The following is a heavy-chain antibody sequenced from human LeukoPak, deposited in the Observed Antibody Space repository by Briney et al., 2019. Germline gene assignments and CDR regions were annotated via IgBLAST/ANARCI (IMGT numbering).Heavy chain of an antibody. CDR2: INHSGST. Sequence: SETLSLTCAVYGGSFSGYYWSWISQPPGKGLEWIGEINHSGSTNYNPSLKSRVTISVDTSKNQFSLKLNSVTAADTALYYCARDIVGATEPLDYWGQGTLVTVSS. CDR3: ARDIVGATEPLDY. D-gene: IGHD1-26*01. J-gene: IGHJ4*02. V-gene: IGHV4-34*01. CDR1: GGSFSGYY.